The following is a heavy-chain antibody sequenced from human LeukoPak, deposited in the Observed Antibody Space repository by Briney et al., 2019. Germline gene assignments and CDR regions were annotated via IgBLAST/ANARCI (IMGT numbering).Heavy chain of an antibody. V-gene: IGHV3-23*01. Sequence: PGGSLRLSCAASGFTFSSYWMSWVRQAPGKGLEWVSAISGSGGSTYYADSVKGRFTISRDNSKNTLYLQMNSLRAEDTAVYYCAKGAVGYCSGGSCYSAVYWGQGTLVTVSS. J-gene: IGHJ4*02. CDR3: AKGAVGYCSGGSCYSAVY. CDR1: GFTFSSYW. D-gene: IGHD2-15*01. CDR2: ISGSGGST.